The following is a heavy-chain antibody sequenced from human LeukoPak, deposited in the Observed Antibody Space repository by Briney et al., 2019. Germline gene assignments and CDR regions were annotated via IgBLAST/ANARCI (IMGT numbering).Heavy chain of an antibody. CDR1: GGSISSYY. J-gene: IGHJ5*02. V-gene: IGHV4-4*07. CDR3: ARDRIVNWFDP. D-gene: IGHD2/OR15-2a*01. Sequence: SETLSLTCTVSGGSISSYYWSWIRQPAGQGLEWIGRIYTSGSTNYNPSLKRRVTMSVDTSKNQFSLKLSSVTAADTAVYYCARDRIVNWFDPWGQGTLVTVSS. CDR2: IYTSGST.